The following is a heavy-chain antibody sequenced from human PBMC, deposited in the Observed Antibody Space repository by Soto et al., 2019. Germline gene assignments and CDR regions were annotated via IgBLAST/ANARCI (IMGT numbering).Heavy chain of an antibody. V-gene: IGHV3-33*01. Sequence: GGSLRLSCAASGFTFSSYGMHWVRQAPGKGLEWVAVIWYDGSNKYYADSVKGRFTISRDNSKNTLYLQMNSLRAEDTAVYYCARDLSGWYDWFDPWGQGTLVTVSS. CDR1: GFTFSSYG. CDR2: IWYDGSNK. D-gene: IGHD6-19*01. J-gene: IGHJ5*02. CDR3: ARDLSGWYDWFDP.